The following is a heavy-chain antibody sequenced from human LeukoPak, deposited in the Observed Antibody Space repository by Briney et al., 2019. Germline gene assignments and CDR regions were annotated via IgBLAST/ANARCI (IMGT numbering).Heavy chain of an antibody. CDR3: APRVDTAGGY. D-gene: IGHD2-2*02. Sequence: PGGSLRLSCAASGFTFSSYGMHWVRQAPGKGLEWVAVISYDGSNKYYADSVKGRFTISSDNSKNTLYLQMNSLRAEDTAVYYCAPRVDTAGGYWGQGTLVTVSS. CDR1: GFTFSSYG. J-gene: IGHJ4*02. CDR2: ISYDGSNK. V-gene: IGHV3-30*03.